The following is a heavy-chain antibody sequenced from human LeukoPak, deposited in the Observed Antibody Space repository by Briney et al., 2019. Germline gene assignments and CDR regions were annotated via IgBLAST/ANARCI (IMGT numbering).Heavy chain of an antibody. V-gene: IGHV3-21*01. CDR1: GFTFSSYS. J-gene: IGHJ3*02. CDR3: ARVLDFGDREGAFDI. Sequence: GGSLRLSCAASGFTFSSYSMNWVRQAPGKGLEWVSSISSSSSYIYYADSVKGRFTISRDNAKNSLYLQMNSLRAEDTAVYYCARVLDFGDREGAFDIWGQGTMVTVSS. D-gene: IGHD4-17*01. CDR2: ISSSSSYI.